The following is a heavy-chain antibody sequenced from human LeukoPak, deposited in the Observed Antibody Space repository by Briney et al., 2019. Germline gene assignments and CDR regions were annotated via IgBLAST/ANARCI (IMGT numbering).Heavy chain of an antibody. CDR2: IYYSGST. Sequence: SETLSLTCIVSGGSISSYYWSWIRQPPGKGLEWIGYIYYSGSTNYNPSLKSRVTISVDTSKNQFSLKLSSVTAADTAVYYCASGGSSYRYYYFDYWGQGTLVTVSS. J-gene: IGHJ4*02. D-gene: IGHD5-18*01. V-gene: IGHV4-59*01. CDR1: GGSISSYY. CDR3: ASGGSSYRYYYFDY.